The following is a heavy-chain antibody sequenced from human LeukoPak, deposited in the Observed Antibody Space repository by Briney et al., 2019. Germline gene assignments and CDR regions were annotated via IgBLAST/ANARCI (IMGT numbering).Heavy chain of an antibody. J-gene: IGHJ4*02. CDR2: ISNDGSKK. D-gene: IGHD5-18*01. CDR3: AKYRYSYAFEYSDS. V-gene: IGHV3-30*18. CDR1: GFTFSSYG. Sequence: GGSLRLSCAASGFTFSSYGMHWVRQAPGKGLDWVAVISNDGSKKYYADSVKGRFTISRDNSKNTLSLQVSSLRTEDTAVYYCAKYRYSYAFEYSDSWGQETLVTFSS.